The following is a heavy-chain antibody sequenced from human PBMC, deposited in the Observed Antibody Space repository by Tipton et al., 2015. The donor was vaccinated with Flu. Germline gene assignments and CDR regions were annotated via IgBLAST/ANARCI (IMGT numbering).Heavy chain of an antibody. CDR1: GFTFSSYA. J-gene: IGHJ6*02. Sequence: AASGFTFSSYAMHWVRQAPGKGLEWVAVISYDGSNKYYADSVKGRFTISRDNSKNTLYLQMNSLRAEDTAVYYCARTGGYYYGMDVWGQGTTVTVSS. D-gene: IGHD3-16*01. CDR2: ISYDGSNK. CDR3: ARTGGYYYGMDV. V-gene: IGHV3-30-3*01.